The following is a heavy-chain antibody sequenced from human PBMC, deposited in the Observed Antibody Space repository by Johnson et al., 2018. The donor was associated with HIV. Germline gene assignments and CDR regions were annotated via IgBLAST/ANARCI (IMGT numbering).Heavy chain of an antibody. D-gene: IGHD5-18*01. V-gene: IGHV3-30-3*01. J-gene: IGHJ3*02. CDR3: AKERAYIRTFDI. Sequence: QVQLVESGGGVVQPGRSLRLSCVAARFTFSSYPMHWVRQCPGKGLEWVAVISYDGSNKYYADSVKGRFTISRDNSRNTLYLQMNSLRAEDTAVYYCAKERAYIRTFDIWGQGTLVTVSS. CDR1: RFTFSSYP. CDR2: ISYDGSNK.